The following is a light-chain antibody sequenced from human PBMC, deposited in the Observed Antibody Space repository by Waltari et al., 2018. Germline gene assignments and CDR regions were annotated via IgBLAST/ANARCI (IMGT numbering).Light chain of an antibody. CDR1: QSLLDRNGYNL. CDR2: FGS. V-gene: IGKV2-28*01. J-gene: IGKJ1*01. CDR3: MQALQTPWT. Sequence: DIVVTQSPLSLHVTPGEPASISCRSSQSLLDRNGYNLLDWYLQKPGQSPQLLIYFGSNRASGVPDRFSGSGSGRDFTLKISRVEAEDVGVYYCMQALQTPWTFGQGTKVEIK.